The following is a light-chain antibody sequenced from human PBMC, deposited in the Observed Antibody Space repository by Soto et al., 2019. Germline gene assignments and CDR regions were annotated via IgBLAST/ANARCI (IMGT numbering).Light chain of an antibody. V-gene: IGKV3-11*01. CDR3: QQRSNWPPIT. CDR2: DAS. J-gene: IGKJ5*01. CDR1: QSVSSY. Sequence: EIVLTQSPATLSLSPWERTTLSRRASQSVSSYLAWYQQKPGQAPRLLISDASNRATGIPARFSGSGSGTDFTLTINSLEPEDFAVYYCQQRSNWPPITFGQGTRLEIK.